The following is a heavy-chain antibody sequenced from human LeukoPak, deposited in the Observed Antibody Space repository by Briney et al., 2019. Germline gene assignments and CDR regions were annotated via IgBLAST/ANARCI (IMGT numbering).Heavy chain of an antibody. D-gene: IGHD2-2*02. V-gene: IGHV4-38-2*01. Sequence: SETLSLTCAVSGYSISNDYYWGWVRQPPGKGLGLIGNIYHSGSTYKNSSLKSRLTMSLDTSKNQFSLKLISVTAADTAMYYCARLSGAPVRHPIYHFDYWGQGTLVTVSS. CDR3: ARLSGAPVRHPIYHFDY. J-gene: IGHJ4*02. CDR2: IYHSGST. CDR1: GYSISNDYY.